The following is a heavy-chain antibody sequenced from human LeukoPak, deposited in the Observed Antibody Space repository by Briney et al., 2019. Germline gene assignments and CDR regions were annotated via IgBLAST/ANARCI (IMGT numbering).Heavy chain of an antibody. CDR2: ISGSGGST. V-gene: IGHV3-23*01. Sequence: GGSLRLSFAASGFTFSSYAMSWVRQAPGKGLEWVSAISGSGGSTYYADSVKGRFTISRDNSKNTLYLQMNSLRAEDTAVYYCAKSLYYYGSGSDYWGQGTLVTVSS. CDR3: AKSLYYYGSGSDY. J-gene: IGHJ4*02. D-gene: IGHD3-10*01. CDR1: GFTFSSYA.